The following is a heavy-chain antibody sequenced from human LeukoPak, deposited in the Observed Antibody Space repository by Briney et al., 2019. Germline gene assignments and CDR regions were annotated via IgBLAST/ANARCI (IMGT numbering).Heavy chain of an antibody. D-gene: IGHD1-1*01. CDR2: ISYDGSNK. CDR3: AEISVPFDY. Sequence: GGSLRLSCAASGFTFSSYGMHWVRQAPGKGLEWVAVISYDGSNKYYADSVKGRFTISRDNSKNTLYLQMNSLRAEDTAVYYCAEISVPFDYWGQGTLVTVSS. J-gene: IGHJ4*02. CDR1: GFTFSSYG. V-gene: IGHV3-30*18.